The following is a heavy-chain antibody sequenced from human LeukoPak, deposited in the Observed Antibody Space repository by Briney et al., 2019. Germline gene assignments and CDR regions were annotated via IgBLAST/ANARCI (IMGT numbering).Heavy chain of an antibody. D-gene: IGHD1-14*01. J-gene: IGHJ4*02. Sequence: PSETLSLTCTVSGGSISSGGYYWNWIRQHPEKGLEWIGSIYYSGSTYYNPSFKSRVNVSVDTSENQFSLKLSSVAAADTAVYYCARASSARNGFDYWGQGTLVTVSS. V-gene: IGHV4-31*03. CDR3: ARASSARNGFDY. CDR1: GGSISSGGYY. CDR2: IYYSGST.